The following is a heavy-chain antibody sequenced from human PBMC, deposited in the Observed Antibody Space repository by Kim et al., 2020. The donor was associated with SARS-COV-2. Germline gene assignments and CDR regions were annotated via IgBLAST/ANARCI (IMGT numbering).Heavy chain of an antibody. J-gene: IGHJ6*01. Sequence: SETLSLTCTVSGGSISSYYWSWIRQPPGKGLEWIGCIYYSGSTNYNPSLKSRVTISVDTSKNQFSLKLSSVTAADTAVYYCARSKWPGGYVAVSSGYYG. CDR2: IYYSGST. CDR1: GGSISSYY. V-gene: IGHV4-59*01. CDR3: ARSKWPGGYVAVSSGYYG. D-gene: IGHD3-10*01.